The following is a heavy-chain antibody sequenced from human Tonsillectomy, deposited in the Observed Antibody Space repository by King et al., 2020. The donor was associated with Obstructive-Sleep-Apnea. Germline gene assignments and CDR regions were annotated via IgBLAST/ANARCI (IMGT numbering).Heavy chain of an antibody. CDR3: ARDLAVDDNWFDP. J-gene: IGHJ5*02. CDR2: IYYSGST. Sequence: QLQESGPGLVKPSETLSLTCTVSGGSISSSSYYWGWIRQPPGKGLGWIGSIYYSGSTYYNPSLKSRVTISVDTSKNQFSLKLSSVTAADTAVYYCARDLAVDDNWFDPWGQGTLVTVSS. V-gene: IGHV4-39*07. CDR1: GGSISSSSYY. D-gene: IGHD6-19*01.